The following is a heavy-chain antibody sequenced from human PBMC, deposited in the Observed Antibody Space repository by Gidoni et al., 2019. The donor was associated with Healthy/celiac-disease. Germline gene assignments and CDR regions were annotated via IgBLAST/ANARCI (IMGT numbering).Heavy chain of an antibody. CDR2: IYYSGSP. V-gene: IGHV4-39*07. J-gene: IGHJ4*02. D-gene: IGHD3-22*01. CDR1: GGSISSSRYY. Sequence: QLQLQESGPGLVKPSETLSLTCTVSGGSISSSRYYCGWIRQPPGKGLEWIGRIYYSGSPYYNPSLKSRVTISVDTSKNQFSLKLSSVTAADTAVYYCARDSHYYESSGYYPIDYWGQGILVTVSS. CDR3: ARDSHYYESSGYYPIDY.